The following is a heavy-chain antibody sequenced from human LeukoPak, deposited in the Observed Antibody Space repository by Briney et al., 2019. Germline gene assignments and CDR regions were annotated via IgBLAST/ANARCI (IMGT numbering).Heavy chain of an antibody. J-gene: IGHJ4*02. CDR3: AKDLGRSARFDY. CDR1: GFSVTTHA. Sequence: GGSLRLSCAAFGFSVTTHAMSWVRQAPGKGLEWVSAISGSGGSTYYADSVKGRFTISRDNSKNTLYLQMNSLRAEDTAVYYCAKDLGRSARFDYWGQGTLVTVSS. V-gene: IGHV3-23*01. CDR2: ISGSGGST.